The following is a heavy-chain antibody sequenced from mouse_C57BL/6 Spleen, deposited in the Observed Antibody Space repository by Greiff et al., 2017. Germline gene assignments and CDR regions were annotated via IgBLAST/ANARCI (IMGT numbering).Heavy chain of an antibody. CDR1: GYTFTSYW. V-gene: IGHV1-64*01. Sequence: QVQLQQPGAELVKPGASVKLSCKASGYTFTSYWMHWVKQRPGQGLEWIGMIHPYSGSTNYNQKFKSKATLTVDKSSSTAYMQLSSRTSEDYAVYVCDRASSTNDWYFDVWGTGTTVTVSS. D-gene: IGHD1-1*01. J-gene: IGHJ1*03. CDR3: DRASSTNDWYFDV. CDR2: IHPYSGST.